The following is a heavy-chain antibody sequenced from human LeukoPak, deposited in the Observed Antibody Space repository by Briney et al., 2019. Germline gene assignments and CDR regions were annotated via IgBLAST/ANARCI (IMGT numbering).Heavy chain of an antibody. Sequence: ETLSLTCSVSGGSISGYYWSWIRQAPGKGLEWVSLIYSGGSTYNADSVRGRFTISRDNSKNMLYLQMDSLRAEDTAVYYCARVGVVATIGEYFDYWGQGTLVTVSS. CDR1: GGSISGYY. D-gene: IGHD5-12*01. CDR3: ARVGVVATIGEYFDY. V-gene: IGHV3-66*01. J-gene: IGHJ4*02. CDR2: IYSGGST.